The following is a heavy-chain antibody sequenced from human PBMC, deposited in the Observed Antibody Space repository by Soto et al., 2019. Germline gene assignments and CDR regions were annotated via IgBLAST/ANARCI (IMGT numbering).Heavy chain of an antibody. CDR3: ARRIVVVTALDY. D-gene: IGHD2-21*02. CDR2: INAGNGNT. V-gene: IGHV1-3*05. Sequence: QVQLVQSGAEEKKPGASVKVSCKASGYTFTSYAMHWVRQAPGQRLEWMGWINAGNGNTKYSQKFQGRVTITRDTFASTAYREMSSLRSEETAVYSCARRIVVVTALDYWGQGTLVTVSS. CDR1: GYTFTSYA. J-gene: IGHJ4*02.